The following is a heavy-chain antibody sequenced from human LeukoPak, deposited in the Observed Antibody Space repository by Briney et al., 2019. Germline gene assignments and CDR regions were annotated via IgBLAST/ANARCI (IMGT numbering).Heavy chain of an antibody. D-gene: IGHD1-26*01. V-gene: IGHV3-23*01. CDR3: AKDVRVGGGGMDV. Sequence: GGSLRLSCAASRFAFNTYAMSWVRQAPGKGLEWVSAISGSGGSTYYADSVKGRFTISRDNSKNTLYLQMNSLRAEDTAVYYCAKDVRVGGGGMDVWGQGTPVTVSS. CDR2: ISGSGGST. J-gene: IGHJ6*02. CDR1: RFAFNTYA.